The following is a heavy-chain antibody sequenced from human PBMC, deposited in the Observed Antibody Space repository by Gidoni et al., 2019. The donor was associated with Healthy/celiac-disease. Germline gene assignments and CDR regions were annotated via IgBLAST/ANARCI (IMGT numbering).Heavy chain of an antibody. D-gene: IGHD7-27*01. Sequence: QVQLQQWGAGLLKPSATLSLTCAVYGGSFSGYYWSWIRQPPGKGLEWIGEINHSGSTNYNPSLKSRVTISVDTSKNQFSLKLSSVTAADTAVYYCAREGSGGMDVWGQGTTVTVSS. CDR3: AREGSGGMDV. CDR1: GGSFSGYY. CDR2: INHSGST. J-gene: IGHJ6*02. V-gene: IGHV4-34*01.